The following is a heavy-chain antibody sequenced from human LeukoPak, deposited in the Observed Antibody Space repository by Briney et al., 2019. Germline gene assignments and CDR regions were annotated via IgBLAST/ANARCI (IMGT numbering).Heavy chain of an antibody. J-gene: IGHJ4*02. D-gene: IGHD6-13*01. CDR1: GDSVSSNSAT. V-gene: IGHV6-1*01. CDR3: ARGFAAAGTGNFDY. Sequence: SQTLSLTCAISGDSVSSNSATWNWIRQSPSRGLEWLGRTYYRSKWYNDYAVSVKSRITINPDTSKNQFSLHLNSVTPEDTAVYYCARGFAAAGTGNFDYWGQGTLVTVS. CDR2: TYYRSKWYN.